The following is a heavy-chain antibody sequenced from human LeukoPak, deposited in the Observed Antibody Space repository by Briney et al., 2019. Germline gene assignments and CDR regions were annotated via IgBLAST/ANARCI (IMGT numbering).Heavy chain of an antibody. CDR2: IKQDGSEK. J-gene: IGHJ5*02. CDR1: GFTFSTYW. V-gene: IGHV3-7*01. Sequence: PGGSLRLSCAASGFTFSTYWMSWVRQAPGKGLEWVANIKQDGSEKHYVDSVKGRFTISRDNAKNLLYLQMNSLRAEDTAVYHCARESLVAFDPWGQGTLVTVSS. CDR3: ARESLVAFDP.